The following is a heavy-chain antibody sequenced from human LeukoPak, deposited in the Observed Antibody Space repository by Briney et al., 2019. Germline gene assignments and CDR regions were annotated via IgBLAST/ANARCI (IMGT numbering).Heavy chain of an antibody. J-gene: IGHJ4*02. D-gene: IGHD4-11*01. V-gene: IGHV4-39*07. CDR1: GGSISSSSYY. Sequence: SETLSLTCTVSGGSISSSSYYWGWIRQPPGKGLEWIGGIYYSGSTYYNPSLKSRVTISVDTSKNQFSLKLSSVTAADTAVYYCARDADDYSNTFFDYWGQGTLVTVSS. CDR2: IYYSGST. CDR3: ARDADDYSNTFFDY.